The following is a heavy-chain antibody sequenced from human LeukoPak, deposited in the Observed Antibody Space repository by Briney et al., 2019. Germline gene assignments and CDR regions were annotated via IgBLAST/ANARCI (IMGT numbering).Heavy chain of an antibody. CDR2: INWNGGSR. CDR1: GFTFDDYG. Sequence: GGSLRLSCAASGFTFDDYGMRWVRQAPGKGLEWVSGINWNGGSRGYADSVKGRFTISRDNAKNYLYLQMHSLRAEDTALYYCARDVGYSGYDPHAYWGQGTLVTVSS. CDR3: ARDVGYSGYDPHAY. D-gene: IGHD5-12*01. J-gene: IGHJ4*02. V-gene: IGHV3-20*04.